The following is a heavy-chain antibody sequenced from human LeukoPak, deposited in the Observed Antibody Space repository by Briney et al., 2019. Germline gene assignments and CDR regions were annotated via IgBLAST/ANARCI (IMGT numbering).Heavy chain of an antibody. J-gene: IGHJ4*02. D-gene: IGHD3-10*01. CDR1: GFTFSSYG. CDR2: ISGSGGST. V-gene: IGHV3-23*01. Sequence: PGGSLRLSCAASGFTFSSYGMSWVRQAPGKGLEWVSAISGSGGSTYYADSVKGRFTISRDNSKNTLYLQMNSLRAEDTAVYYCATALVRGVILRLSYFDYWGQGTLVAVSS. CDR3: ATALVRGVILRLSYFDY.